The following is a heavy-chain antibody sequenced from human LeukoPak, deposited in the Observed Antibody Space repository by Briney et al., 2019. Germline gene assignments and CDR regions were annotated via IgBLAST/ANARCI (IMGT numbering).Heavy chain of an antibody. Sequence: GGSLRLSCAASGFTFTIYVMNWFRQAPGEGLEWVSNISVGAEYIFYADSVKGRFTISRDDSNNALYLQMHSLRAEDTALYYCASGPPFLKYFEYWGQGTLVTVSS. J-gene: IGHJ4*02. D-gene: IGHD3-3*01. CDR3: ASGPPFLKYFEY. CDR1: GFTFTIYV. V-gene: IGHV3-23*01. CDR2: ISVGAEYI.